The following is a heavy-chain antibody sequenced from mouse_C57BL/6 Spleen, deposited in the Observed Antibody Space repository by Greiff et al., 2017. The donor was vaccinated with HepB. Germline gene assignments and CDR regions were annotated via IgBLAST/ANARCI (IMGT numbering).Heavy chain of an antibody. J-gene: IGHJ2*01. D-gene: IGHD1-1*01. CDR2: INPNNGGT. CDR1: GYTFTDYY. Sequence: VQLKESGPELVKPGASVKISCKASGYTFTDYYMNWVKQSHGKSLEWIGDINPNNGGTSYNQKFKGKATLTVDKSSSTAYMELRSLTSEDSAVYYCARRGGYGSSYDYWGQGTTLTVSS. V-gene: IGHV1-26*01. CDR3: ARRGGYGSSYDY.